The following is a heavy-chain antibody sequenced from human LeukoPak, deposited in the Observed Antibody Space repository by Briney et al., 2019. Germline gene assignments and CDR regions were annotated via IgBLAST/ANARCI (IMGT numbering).Heavy chain of an antibody. CDR2: IYTTGYS. CDR3: ASMNIQSCFDP. V-gene: IGHV4-4*07. CDR1: GGSISSYY. J-gene: IGHJ5*02. Sequence: SQTLSPTCTVSGGSISSYYWSWIRPPAGKGLEWIGHIYTTGYSDYNPSLKRRVTMSVDTSKNQFSLKLSSVTAADTAMYYCASMNIQSCFDPWGQGTLVTVSS. D-gene: IGHD2/OR15-2a*01.